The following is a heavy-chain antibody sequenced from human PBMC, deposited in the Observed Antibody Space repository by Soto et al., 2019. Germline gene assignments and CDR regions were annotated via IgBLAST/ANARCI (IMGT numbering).Heavy chain of an antibody. J-gene: IGHJ4*02. CDR1: GFSLTTSGVG. CDR2: IYWDDDK. Sequence: ESGPTQVNPRQTLTLTCTFSGFSLTTSGVGVGWIRPSPGKAPEWLALIYWDDDKRYSPSLKSRLTITKDTSKNQVVLTMADLDPADTATYYCAHRVLRTVFGLVTTTAIYFDFWGQGTPVAVSS. V-gene: IGHV2-5*02. CDR3: AHRVLRTVFGLVTTTAIYFDF. D-gene: IGHD3-3*01.